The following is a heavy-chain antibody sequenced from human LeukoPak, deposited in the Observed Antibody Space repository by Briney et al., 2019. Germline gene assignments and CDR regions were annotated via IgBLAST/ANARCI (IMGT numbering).Heavy chain of an antibody. CDR2: IYTSGST. CDR3: ARLYSSNWYSVYYYYGMDV. D-gene: IGHD6-13*01. J-gene: IGHJ6*02. Sequence: PSETLSLTCTVSGGSISSYYWSWIRQPAGKGLEWIGRIYTSGSTNYNPSLKSRVTTSVDTSKNQFSLKLSSVTAADTAVYYCARLYSSNWYSVYYYYGMDVWGQGTTVTVSS. V-gene: IGHV4-4*07. CDR1: GGSISSYY.